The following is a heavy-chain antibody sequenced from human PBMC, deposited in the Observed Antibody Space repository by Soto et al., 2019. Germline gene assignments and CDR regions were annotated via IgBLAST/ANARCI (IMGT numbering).Heavy chain of an antibody. D-gene: IGHD6-13*01. V-gene: IGHV2-26*01. Sequence: QVTLKESGPVLVKPTETLTLTCTVSGFSLSNARMGVSWIRQPPGKALEWLAHIFSNDEKSYRTSPKSRLPISKETSKSKVVLTMTNMDPVDTATYYCARNGWYSSSWYSVDYWGQGTLVTVSS. CDR2: IFSNDEK. J-gene: IGHJ4*02. CDR1: GFSLSNARMG. CDR3: ARNGWYSSSWYSVDY.